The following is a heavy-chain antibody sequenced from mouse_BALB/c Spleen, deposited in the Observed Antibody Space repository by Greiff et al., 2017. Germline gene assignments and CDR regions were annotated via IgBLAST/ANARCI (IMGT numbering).Heavy chain of an antibody. J-gene: IGHJ1*01. CDR1: GYSFTDYN. Sequence: VQLQESGPELVKPGASVKVSCKASGYSFTDYNMYWVKQSHGKSLEWIGYIDPYNGGTSYNQKFKGKATLTVDKSSSTAFMHLNSLTSEDSAVYYCARRRGYDYDEGYWYFDVWGAGTTVTVSS. CDR3: ARRRGYDYDEGYWYFDV. D-gene: IGHD2-4*01. CDR2: IDPYNGGT. V-gene: IGHV1S135*01.